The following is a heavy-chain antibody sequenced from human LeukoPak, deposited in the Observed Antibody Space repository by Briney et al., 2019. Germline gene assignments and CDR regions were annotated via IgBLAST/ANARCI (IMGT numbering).Heavy chain of an antibody. CDR1: GCNLRSFW. Sequence: GGSLRLSCAASGCNLRSFWMSWVRQAPGKGLEWMANIKHDASEIYYVDSVNGRFTISRDNAKNSLYLQMNSLRAEDTAVYYCARDGKAVGLDYWGQGALVTVSS. J-gene: IGHJ4*02. CDR2: IKHDASEI. V-gene: IGHV3-7*01. D-gene: IGHD6-19*01. CDR3: ARDGKAVGLDY.